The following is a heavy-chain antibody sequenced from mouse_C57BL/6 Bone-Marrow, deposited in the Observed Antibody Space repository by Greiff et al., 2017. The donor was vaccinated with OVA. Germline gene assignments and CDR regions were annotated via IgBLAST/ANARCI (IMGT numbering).Heavy chain of an antibody. CDR2: FHPYNDDT. CDR3: ARGIYYYGSSPGYFDY. V-gene: IGHV1-47*01. D-gene: IGHD1-1*01. Sequence: VQLQQSGAELVKPGASVKMSCKASGYTFTTYPIEWMKQNHGKSLEWIGNFHPYNDDTKYNEKFKGKATLTVEKSSSTVYLELSRLTSDDSAVYYCARGIYYYGSSPGYFDYWGQGTTLTVSS. J-gene: IGHJ2*01. CDR1: GYTFTTYP.